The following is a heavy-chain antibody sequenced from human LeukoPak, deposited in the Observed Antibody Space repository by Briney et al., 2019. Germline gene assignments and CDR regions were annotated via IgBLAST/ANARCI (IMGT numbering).Heavy chain of an antibody. CDR2: IYYSGST. V-gene: IGHV4-39*07. CDR1: GGSISSSNYY. J-gene: IGHJ4*02. D-gene: IGHD7-27*01. Sequence: SETLSLTCSVSGGSISSSNYYWGWIRQSPGKGLEWIGSIYYSGSTYYNSSLKSRVTISADTSKNEFSLKLNSVTAADTAVYYCASRKLGNDYWGQGTLVTVSS. CDR3: ASRKLGNDY.